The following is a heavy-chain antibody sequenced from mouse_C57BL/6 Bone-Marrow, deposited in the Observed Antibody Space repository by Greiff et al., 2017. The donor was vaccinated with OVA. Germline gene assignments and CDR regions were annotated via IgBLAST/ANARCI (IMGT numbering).Heavy chain of an antibody. Sequence: EVQGVESGGDLVKPGGSLKLSCAASGFTFSSYGMSWVRQTPDKRLEWVATISSGGSYTYYPESVKGRFTISRDNAKNTLYLQMSSLKSEDTAMYYCARQRIYYGYDEDAMDYWGQGTSVTVSS. V-gene: IGHV5-6*01. CDR2: ISSGGSYT. CDR3: ARQRIYYGYDEDAMDY. CDR1: GFTFSSYG. D-gene: IGHD2-2*01. J-gene: IGHJ4*01.